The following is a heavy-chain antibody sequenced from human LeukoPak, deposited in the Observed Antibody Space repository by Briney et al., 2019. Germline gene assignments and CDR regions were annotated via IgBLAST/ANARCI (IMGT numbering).Heavy chain of an antibody. CDR3: ARHGGAYSFDY. Sequence: GGSSSSLYRGWRRMTAKKGLEWIGYIDDSGRTNYNPSLKSRVTISVATSKNQFSLKLISESAADTAVYYCARHGGAYSFDYWGQGTLVTVSS. CDR1: GGSSSSLY. CDR2: IDDSGRT. V-gene: IGHV4-59*08. J-gene: IGHJ4*02. D-gene: IGHD2-21*01.